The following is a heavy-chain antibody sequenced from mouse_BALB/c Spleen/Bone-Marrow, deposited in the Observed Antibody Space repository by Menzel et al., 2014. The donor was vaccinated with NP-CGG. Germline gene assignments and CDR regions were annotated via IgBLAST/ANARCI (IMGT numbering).Heavy chain of an antibody. Sequence: EVQRVESGPDLVKPSQSLSLTCTVTGYSITSGHSWHWIRQFPENKLEWMGYIHYSGSTNYNPSLKSRISITRDTSKNQFFLQLNSVTTEDTATYYCARTGTWFAYWGQGTLVTVSA. J-gene: IGHJ3*01. D-gene: IGHD4-1*01. V-gene: IGHV3-1*02. CDR3: ARTGTWFAY. CDR2: IHYSGST. CDR1: GYSITSGHS.